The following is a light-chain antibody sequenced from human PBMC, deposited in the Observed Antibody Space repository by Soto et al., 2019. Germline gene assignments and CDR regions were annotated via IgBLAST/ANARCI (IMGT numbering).Light chain of an antibody. V-gene: IGLV2-14*03. J-gene: IGLJ1*01. Sequence: QSALTQPASVSGSPGQSITISCTGTSSDVGGYNYVSWYQQHPDKAPKLMIYDVSNRPSGVSNRLSGSKSGNTASLTISGLQAEDEADYYCSSYTSSALRVFGTGTKLTVL. CDR3: SSYTSSALRV. CDR2: DVS. CDR1: SSDVGGYNY.